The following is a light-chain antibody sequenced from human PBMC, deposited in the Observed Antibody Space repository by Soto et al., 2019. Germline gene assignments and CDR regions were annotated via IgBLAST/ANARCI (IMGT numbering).Light chain of an antibody. J-gene: IGLJ3*02. Sequence: QSVLAQPASVSGSPGQSITISCTGTSSDVGGYNFVSWYQQYPGKAPKLMIYEVIRRPSGVSNRFSGSKSGNTASLSISGLQAEDESYYYCSSYRNRSVWVFGGGTKLTVL. CDR1: SSDVGGYNF. CDR3: SSYRNRSVWV. CDR2: EVI. V-gene: IGLV2-14*01.